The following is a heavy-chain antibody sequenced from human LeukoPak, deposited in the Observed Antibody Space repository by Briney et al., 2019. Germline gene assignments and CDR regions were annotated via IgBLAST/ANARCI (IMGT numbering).Heavy chain of an antibody. CDR2: ISWNSGSI. J-gene: IGHJ5*02. CDR1: GFTFDDYA. V-gene: IGHV3-9*01. Sequence: PGGSLRLSCAASGFTFDDYAMRWVRQAPGKGLEWVAGISWNSGSIGYADPVRGRFTTSRDNAKNSLYLQMNSLRAEDTALYYCAKGASRDGGVSGAWGQGTLVTVSS. D-gene: IGHD2-8*02. CDR3: AKGASRDGGVSGA.